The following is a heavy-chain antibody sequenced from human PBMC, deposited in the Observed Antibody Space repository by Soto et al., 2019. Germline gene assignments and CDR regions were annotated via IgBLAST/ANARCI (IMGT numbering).Heavy chain of an antibody. CDR1: GYTFTSYY. CDR2: INPSGGST. D-gene: IGHD3-22*01. J-gene: IGHJ4*02. V-gene: IGHV1-46*01. Sequence: ASVKVSCKASGYTFTSYYMHWVRQAPGQGLEWMGIINPSGGSTSYAQKFQGRVTMTRDTSTSTVYMELSSLRSEDTAVYYCARGSLIVVVIRPKLDYWGQGTLVTVSS. CDR3: ARGSLIVVVIRPKLDY.